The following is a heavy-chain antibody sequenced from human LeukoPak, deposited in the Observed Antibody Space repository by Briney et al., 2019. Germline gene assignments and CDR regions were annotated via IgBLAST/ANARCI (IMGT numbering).Heavy chain of an antibody. V-gene: IGHV4-34*01. J-gene: IGHJ4*02. Sequence: PSETLSLTCAVYGGSFSGYYWSWIRQPPGKGLEWIGEINHSGSTNYNPSLKSRVTISVDTSKNQFSLKLSSVTAADTAVYYCARVGSYLRPFDYWGQGTLVTVSS. CDR2: INHSGST. CDR1: GGSFSGYY. CDR3: ARVGSYLRPFDY. D-gene: IGHD1-26*01.